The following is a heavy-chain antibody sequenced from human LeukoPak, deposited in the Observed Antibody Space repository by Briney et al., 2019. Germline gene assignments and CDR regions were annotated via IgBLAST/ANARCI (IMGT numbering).Heavy chain of an antibody. Sequence: SETLSLTCTVSGGSISSSSYYWGWIRQPPGKGLEWIGSIYYSGSTYYNPSLKSRVTISVDTSKNQFSLKLSSVTAADTAVYYAVVVFIPSWWFAPWGQGTLVTVSS. V-gene: IGHV4-39*01. CDR3: VVVFIPSWWFAP. CDR2: IYYSGST. D-gene: IGHD3-22*01. CDR1: GGSISSSSYY. J-gene: IGHJ5*02.